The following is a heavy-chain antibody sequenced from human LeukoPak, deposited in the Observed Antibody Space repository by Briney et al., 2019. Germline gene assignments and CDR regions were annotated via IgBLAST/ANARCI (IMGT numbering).Heavy chain of an antibody. V-gene: IGHV3-66*01. CDR1: EFTVSDNY. Sequence: GGSLRLSCAASEFTVSDNYMRWVRQAPGKGLEWVSVIYSDGSTYYADSVKGRFTISRDNSKKTVYLQMNSLRAEDTAVYYCARDPGYSYGHDYWGQGTLVTVSS. D-gene: IGHD5-18*01. CDR2: IYSDGST. J-gene: IGHJ4*02. CDR3: ARDPGYSYGHDY.